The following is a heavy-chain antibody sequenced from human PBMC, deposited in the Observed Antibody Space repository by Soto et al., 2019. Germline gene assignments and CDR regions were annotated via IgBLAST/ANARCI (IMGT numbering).Heavy chain of an antibody. CDR1: GYTFTSYY. CDR3: ARVEQLPPYGEAIGPLDY. Sequence: ASVKVSCKASGYTFTSYYMHWVRQAPGQGLEWMGIINPSGGSTSYAQKFQGRVTMTRDTSTSTVYMELSSLRSEDTALYYCARVEQLPPYGEAIGPLDYWGQGTLVTVSS. V-gene: IGHV1-46*03. J-gene: IGHJ4*02. D-gene: IGHD5-18*01. CDR2: INPSGGST.